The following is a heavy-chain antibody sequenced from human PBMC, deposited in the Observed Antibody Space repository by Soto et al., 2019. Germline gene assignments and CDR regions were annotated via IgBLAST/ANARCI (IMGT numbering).Heavy chain of an antibody. Sequence: QVQLVQSGAEVKKPGASVKVSCKASGYTFTSYGISWVRQAPGQGLEWMGWISAYNGNTNYAQKLQGRVTMTTDTATSTAYMELRSLRSDDTAVYYCAREGGPDWDFWSGYYTDYWGQGTLVTVSS. CDR2: ISAYNGNT. J-gene: IGHJ4*02. D-gene: IGHD3-3*01. CDR3: AREGGPDWDFWSGYYTDY. CDR1: GYTFTSYG. V-gene: IGHV1-18*01.